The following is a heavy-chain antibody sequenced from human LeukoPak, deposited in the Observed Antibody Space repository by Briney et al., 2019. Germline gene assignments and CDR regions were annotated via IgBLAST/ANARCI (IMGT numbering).Heavy chain of an antibody. CDR2: IYASGST. CDR1: GASISHYS. V-gene: IGHV4-59*01. J-gene: IGHJ4*02. CDR3: ARGPPPDFDF. Sequence: SETLSLTCAVSGASISHYSWRWIRQPPGKGLEWIGDIYASGSTSYNPSHTGRVTTSKDTSKNHFSLKLISVTAADTAVYYCARGPPPDFDFWGRGTLVTVSS.